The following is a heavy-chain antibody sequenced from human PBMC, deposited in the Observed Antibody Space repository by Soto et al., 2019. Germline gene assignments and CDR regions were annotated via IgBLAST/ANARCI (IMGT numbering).Heavy chain of an antibody. V-gene: IGHV4-59*12. CDR3: ARGPRIAAAGAYYYYGMDV. CDR1: GGSISRNY. Sequence: SETLSLTCTVSGGSISRNYWSWIRQPPGKGLEWIGYINYSGSTNYNPSLKSRVTISVDTSKNQFSLKLSSVTAADTAVYYCARGPRIAAAGAYYYYGMDVWGQGTTVTVSS. J-gene: IGHJ6*02. CDR2: INYSGST. D-gene: IGHD6-13*01.